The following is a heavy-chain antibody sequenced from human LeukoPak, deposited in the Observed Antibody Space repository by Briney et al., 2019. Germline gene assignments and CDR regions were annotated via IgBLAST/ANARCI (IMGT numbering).Heavy chain of an antibody. J-gene: IGHJ6*03. CDR1: GYTFTSYD. Sequence: ASVKVSCKASGYTFTSYDINWVRQATGQGLEWMGRMNPNSGNTGYAQKFQGRVTMTRNTSISTAYMELSSLRSEDTAVYYCARESPYSSSGEGYYYYYMDVWGKGTTVTVSS. CDR2: MNPNSGNT. D-gene: IGHD6-6*01. CDR3: ARESPYSSSGEGYYYYYMDV. V-gene: IGHV1-8*01.